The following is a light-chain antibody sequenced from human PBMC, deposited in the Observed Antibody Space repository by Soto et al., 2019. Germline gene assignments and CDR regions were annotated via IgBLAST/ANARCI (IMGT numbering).Light chain of an antibody. Sequence: EIVLTQSPGTLSLSPGERATLSCRASQSVSSSYLAWYQQKPGQALRLLIYGASSRATGIPDRFSGSGSGTDFTLTISRLEPEDFAVYYCQQYGGSPLITFGGGTKVDIK. J-gene: IGKJ4*01. CDR1: QSVSSSY. CDR3: QQYGGSPLIT. V-gene: IGKV3-20*01. CDR2: GAS.